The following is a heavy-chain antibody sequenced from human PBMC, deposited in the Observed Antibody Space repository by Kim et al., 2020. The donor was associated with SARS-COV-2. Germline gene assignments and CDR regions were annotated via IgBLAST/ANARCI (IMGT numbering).Heavy chain of an antibody. J-gene: IGHJ6*02. CDR3: TTRAYCGGDCYGPFFDYYCGMDV. Sequence: GSLRLSCAASGFTFSNAWLSWVRQAPGKGLEWVGRITSKTDGGTTDYAAPVKGRFTISRDDSKNTLYLQMNSLKTEATAVYYCTTRAYCGGDCYGPFFDYYCGMDVWGQGTTVTVSS. V-gene: IGHV3-15*01. CDR1: GFTFSNAW. D-gene: IGHD2-21*02. CDR2: ITSKTDGGTT.